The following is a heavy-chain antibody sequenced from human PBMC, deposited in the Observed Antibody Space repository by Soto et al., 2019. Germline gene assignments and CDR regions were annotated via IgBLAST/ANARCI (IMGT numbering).Heavy chain of an antibody. J-gene: IGHJ3*02. Sequence: PSETLSLTCTVSGGSISSSSYYWGWIRQPPGKGLEWIGSIYYSGSTYYNPSLKSRVTISVDTSKNQFSLKLSSVTAADTAVYYCARLNIGEFRYFEPAEKDAFDIWGQGTMVTVSS. CDR1: GGSISSSSYY. D-gene: IGHD3-9*01. CDR3: ARLNIGEFRYFEPAEKDAFDI. CDR2: IYYSGST. V-gene: IGHV4-39*01.